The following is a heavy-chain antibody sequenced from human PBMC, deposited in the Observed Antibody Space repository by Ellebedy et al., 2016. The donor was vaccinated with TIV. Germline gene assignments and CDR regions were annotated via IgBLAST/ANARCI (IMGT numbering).Heavy chain of an antibody. V-gene: IGHV3-13*04. J-gene: IGHJ3*02. CDR3: ARVYSDAFDI. CDR1: GFTFSSYD. Sequence: GESLKISXAASGFTFSSYDMHWVRQATGKGLEWVSAIGTAGDTYYPGSVKGRFTISRENAKNSLYLQMNSLRAGDTAVYYCARVYSDAFDIWGQGTMVTVSS. CDR2: IGTAGDT. D-gene: IGHD2-15*01.